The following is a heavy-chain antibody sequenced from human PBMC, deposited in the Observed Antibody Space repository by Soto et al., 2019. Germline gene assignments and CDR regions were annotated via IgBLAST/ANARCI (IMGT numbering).Heavy chain of an antibody. D-gene: IGHD3-10*01. CDR1: GGSLIDYY. Sequence: QVQLQQWGAGLLKPAETLSLTCSVFGGSLIDYYWSWIRQPPGKGLEWIGEINYSGGTDYNPSLKSRFSISLDTSKNQFYLKLTSVTAADTAVYYCARGPRRPARGLDIWGQGTMVTVSS. CDR3: ARGPRRPARGLDI. J-gene: IGHJ3*02. CDR2: INYSGGT. V-gene: IGHV4-34*01.